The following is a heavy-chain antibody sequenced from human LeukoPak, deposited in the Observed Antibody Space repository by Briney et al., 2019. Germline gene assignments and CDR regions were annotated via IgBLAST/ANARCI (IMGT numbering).Heavy chain of an antibody. D-gene: IGHD3-3*01. CDR3: TTVGLYDFWSGYYIPPHYMDV. CDR1: GFTFSNAW. V-gene: IGHV3-15*01. CDR2: IKSKTDGGTT. J-gene: IGHJ6*03. Sequence: PGGSLRLSCAASGFTFSNAWMSWVRQAPGKGLEWVGRIKSKTDGGTTDYAAPVKGRFTISRDDSKNTLYLQMNSLKTEDTAVYYCTTVGLYDFWSGYYIPPHYMDVWGKGTTVTVSS.